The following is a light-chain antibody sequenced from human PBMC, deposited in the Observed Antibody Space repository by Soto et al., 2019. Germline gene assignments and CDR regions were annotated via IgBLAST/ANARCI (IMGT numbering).Light chain of an antibody. CDR2: GAS. Sequence: DIQMTQSPSSLSASVGDRVTITCLASQSISSYLNWYQQKPGKSPKLLIYGASSVQSGVPSRFSGSGSGTDFTLTISSLQPEDFATYYCQQSYSTPITFGQGTRLEIK. CDR3: QQSYSTPIT. J-gene: IGKJ5*01. CDR1: QSISSY. V-gene: IGKV1-39*01.